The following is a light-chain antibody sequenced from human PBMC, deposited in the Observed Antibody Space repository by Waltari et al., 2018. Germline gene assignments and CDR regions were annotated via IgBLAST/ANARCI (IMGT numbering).Light chain of an antibody. CDR1: RRLRSY. CDR2: AAF. J-gene: IGKJ2*01. CDR3: QHYINWPHT. Sequence: EIVITQSPATLSVSPGEIVTLSCRASRRLRSYLVWYQPKPAQAPRLLIYAAFTRATGLPARCSGSGSGTEFTHISSMLQSEDFAVYCWQHYINWPHTCGQGTKLEIK. V-gene: IGKV3-15*01.